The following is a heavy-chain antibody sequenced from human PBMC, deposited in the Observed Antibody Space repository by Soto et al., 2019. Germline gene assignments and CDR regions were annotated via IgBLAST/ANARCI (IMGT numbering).Heavy chain of an antibody. Sequence: ASVKVSCKASGYTFTSYAIHWVRQAPGQRLEWMGGINAGSGNTKYSQNLQGRVTITRDTSASTAYMELTTVRYEDTAVYYCAKGHSSSGKWFDPWGQGTLVTVSS. CDR1: GYTFTSYA. CDR3: AKGHSSSGKWFDP. J-gene: IGHJ5*02. V-gene: IGHV1-3*01. CDR2: INAGSGNT. D-gene: IGHD6-6*01.